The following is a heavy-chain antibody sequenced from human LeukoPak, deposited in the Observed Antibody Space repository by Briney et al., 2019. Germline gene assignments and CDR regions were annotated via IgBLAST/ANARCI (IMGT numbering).Heavy chain of an antibody. J-gene: IGHJ5*02. V-gene: IGHV4-34*01. CDR3: ARESLTWLQSRTSWFDP. Sequence: SETLSLTCAVSGGSFSGHYWNWIRQPPGKGLEWIGEINHGGSTNYNPSLKSRVTISVDTSQKQFSLKLSSVTAADTAVYYCARESLTWLQSRTSWFDPWGQGTLVTVSS. CDR2: INHGGST. D-gene: IGHD5-24*01. CDR1: GGSFSGHY.